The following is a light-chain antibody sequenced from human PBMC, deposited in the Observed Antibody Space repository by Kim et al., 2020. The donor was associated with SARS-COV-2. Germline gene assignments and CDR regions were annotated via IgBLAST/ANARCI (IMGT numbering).Light chain of an antibody. V-gene: IGLV4-60*03. J-gene: IGLJ3*02. CDR3: ETWDSNIRV. CDR1: SGRISDI. Sequence: SVEPPCTLGSGRISDIVAWHQQQPGKAPRYLMKLEGSGTYNKGSGVPDRFSGSRSGADRHLTISNLQSEDEADYYCETWDSNIRVFGGGTQLTVL. CDR2: LEGSGTY.